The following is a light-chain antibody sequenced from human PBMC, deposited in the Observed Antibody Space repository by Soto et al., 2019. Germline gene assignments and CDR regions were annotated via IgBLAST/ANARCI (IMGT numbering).Light chain of an antibody. CDR2: GAT. Sequence: EIVMTQSPATLSVSPGERVTLSRRASQPVSRNFAWYRQKPGQAPTLVIYGATTRATGIPARVSGSGSGTEVTLTNSSLLSEDFAVYYCQQYNNWPYTFGQGTKLEIK. CDR1: QPVSRN. J-gene: IGKJ2*01. V-gene: IGKV3-15*01. CDR3: QQYNNWPYT.